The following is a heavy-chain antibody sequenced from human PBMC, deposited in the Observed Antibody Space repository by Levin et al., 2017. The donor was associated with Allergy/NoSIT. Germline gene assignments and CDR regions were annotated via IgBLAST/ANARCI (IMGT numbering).Heavy chain of an antibody. D-gene: IGHD2-15*01. J-gene: IGHJ3*02. Sequence: GESLKISCAASGFTFSGYNMHWVRQAPGKGLEWVSSISSSSSYIYYADSVKGRFTISRDNAKHSLYLQMNSLSADDTAMYYLARGDCGGGSCYSLSVRAFDIWGQGTKVAVSS. CDR3: ARGDCGGGSCYSLSVRAFDI. CDR1: GFTFSGYN. V-gene: IGHV3-21*01. CDR2: ISSSSSYI.